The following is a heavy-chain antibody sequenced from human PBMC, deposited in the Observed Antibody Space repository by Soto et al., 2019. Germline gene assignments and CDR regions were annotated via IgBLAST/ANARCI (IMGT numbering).Heavy chain of an antibody. CDR1: GLSCSGYY. J-gene: IGHJ4*02. CDR3: ARGRGGAVAGTTGPYYFDY. Sequence: SDPLSLTCAPYGLSCSGYYLSWIRQPPGKGLEWIGEINHSGSTNYNPSLKSRVTISVDTSKNQFSLKLSSVTAADTAVYYCARGRGGAVAGTTGPYYFDYWGQGTLVNVSS. D-gene: IGHD6-19*01. CDR2: INHSGST. V-gene: IGHV4-34*01.